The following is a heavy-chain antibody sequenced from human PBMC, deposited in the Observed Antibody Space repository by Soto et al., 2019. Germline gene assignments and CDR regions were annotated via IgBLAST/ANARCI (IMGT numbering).Heavy chain of an antibody. J-gene: IGHJ5*02. CDR2: IIPIFGTA. V-gene: IGHV1-69*13. CDR1: GGTFSSYA. D-gene: IGHD2-15*01. Sequence: SVKVSCKASGGTFSSYAISWVRQAPGQGLEWMGGIIPIFGTANYAQKFQGRVTITADESTSTAYMELSSLRSEDTAVNYCARFRFEYCSGGSCLGNWFDPWGQGTLVTVSS. CDR3: ARFRFEYCSGGSCLGNWFDP.